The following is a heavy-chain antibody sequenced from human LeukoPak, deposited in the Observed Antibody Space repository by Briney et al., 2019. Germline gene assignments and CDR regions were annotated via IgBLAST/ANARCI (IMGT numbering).Heavy chain of an antibody. J-gene: IGHJ3*02. CDR2: ISDDGSSA. CDR1: GFTFGNYW. D-gene: IGHD5-12*01. CDR3: ARGLPTNAFDI. V-gene: IGHV3-74*01. Sequence: PGGSLRLSCAASGFTFGNYWMHWVRQAPGKGLLWVSRISDDGSSANYAGSVKGRFTISRDNAKNTLYLQMNSLRAEDTAVYYCARGLPTNAFDIWGQGTMVTVSS.